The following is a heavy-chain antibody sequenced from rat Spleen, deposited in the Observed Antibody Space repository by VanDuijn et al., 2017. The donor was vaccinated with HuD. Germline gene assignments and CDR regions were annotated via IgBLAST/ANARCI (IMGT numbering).Heavy chain of an antibody. CDR2: INYDGRST. J-gene: IGHJ4*01. D-gene: IGHD1-10*01. V-gene: IGHV5-29*01. CDR1: GFIFSDHY. Sequence: EVQLVESDGGLVQPGRSLKLSCAASGFIFSDHYVAWVRQAPTKGLEWVATINYDGRSTFYRDSVRARFTISRDNAKSTLYLQMNSLRSEDTATYYCTRPHNYRYVMDAWGQGTSVTVSS. CDR3: TRPHNYRYVMDA.